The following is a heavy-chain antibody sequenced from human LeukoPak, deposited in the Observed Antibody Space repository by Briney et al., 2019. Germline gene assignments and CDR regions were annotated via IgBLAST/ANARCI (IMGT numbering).Heavy chain of an antibody. D-gene: IGHD1-14*01. V-gene: IGHV1-46*01. Sequence: GASVKVSCKASGYTFTSYYMHWVRQAPGQGLEWMGIINPSGGSTSYAQKFQGRVTMTRDTSTSTVYMELSSLRSEDTAVYYCARWYHPRQEEYYYYYGMDVWGQGTTVTVSS. J-gene: IGHJ6*02. CDR2: INPSGGST. CDR3: ARWYHPRQEEYYYYYGMDV. CDR1: GYTFTSYY.